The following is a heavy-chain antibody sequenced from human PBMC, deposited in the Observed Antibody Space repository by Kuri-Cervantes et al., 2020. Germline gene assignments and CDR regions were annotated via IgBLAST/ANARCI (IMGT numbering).Heavy chain of an antibody. CDR2: ISAYNGDT. D-gene: IGHD6-19*01. CDR1: GYTFTSYG. Sequence: ASVKVSCKASGYTFTSYGISWVRQAPGQGLEWMGWISAYNGDTNYAQKLQGRVTMTTDTSTSTAYMELSRLRSDDTAVYDCARPRPGAVAGTWFDYWGQGTLVTVSS. CDR3: ARPRPGAVAGTWFDY. V-gene: IGHV1-18*01. J-gene: IGHJ4*02.